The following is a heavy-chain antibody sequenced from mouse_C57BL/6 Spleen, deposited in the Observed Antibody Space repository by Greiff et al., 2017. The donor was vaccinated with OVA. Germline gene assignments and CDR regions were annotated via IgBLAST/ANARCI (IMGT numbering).Heavy chain of an antibody. V-gene: IGHV1-80*01. Sequence: QVQLKESGAELVKPGASVKISCKASGYAFSSYWMNWVKQRPGKGLEWIGQIYPGDGDTNYNGKFKGKATLTADKSSSTAYMQLSSLTSEDSAVYFCARTYYDYDGYYYAMDYWGQGTSVTVSS. J-gene: IGHJ4*01. D-gene: IGHD2-4*01. CDR1: GYAFSSYW. CDR3: ARTYYDYDGYYYAMDY. CDR2: IYPGDGDT.